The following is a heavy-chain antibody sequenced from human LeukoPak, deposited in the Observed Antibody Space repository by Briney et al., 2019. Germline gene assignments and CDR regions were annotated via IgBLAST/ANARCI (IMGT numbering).Heavy chain of an antibody. V-gene: IGHV3-9*01. CDR3: ARDTPYGDYGDY. J-gene: IGHJ4*02. D-gene: IGHD4-17*01. CDR1: GFTFDDYA. CDR2: ISWKSGSI. Sequence: GGSLRLSCAASGFTFDDYAMHWVRQAPGKGLEWVSGISWKSGSIGYADSVKGRFTVSRDNAKNSLYLQMNSLRAEDTAVYYCARDTPYGDYGDYWGQGTLVTVSS.